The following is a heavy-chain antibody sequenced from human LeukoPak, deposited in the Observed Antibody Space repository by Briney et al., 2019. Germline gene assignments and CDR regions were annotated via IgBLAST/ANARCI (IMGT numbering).Heavy chain of an antibody. CDR2: ITSSGDYT. CDR1: GFTFSGYA. CDR3: AKDGLYYDGSAHVYYFDY. Sequence: GGSLRLSCAASGFTFSGYAMTWVRQAPGKGLGWVSSITSSGDYTYYIDSVKGRFTISRDNSKNVLYLQMNSLRGEDTALYYCAKDGLYYDGSAHVYYFDYWGQGTLVAVSS. J-gene: IGHJ4*02. D-gene: IGHD3-22*01. V-gene: IGHV3-23*01.